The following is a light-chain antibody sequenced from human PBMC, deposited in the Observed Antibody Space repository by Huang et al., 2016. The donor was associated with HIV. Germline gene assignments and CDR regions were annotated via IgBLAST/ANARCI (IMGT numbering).Light chain of an antibody. J-gene: IGKJ2*01. CDR3: LQTYMTPYT. CDR2: AAS. V-gene: IGKV1-39*01. CDR1: QTISSY. Sequence: DIEMTQSPSSLSASVGDRISIPCQASQTISSYLSWYHQKPGKAPQLLIYAASTLGSGAPSRFRGSGAGTDFALTISGLQPEDFGTYYCLQTYMTPYTFGQGTKLDI.